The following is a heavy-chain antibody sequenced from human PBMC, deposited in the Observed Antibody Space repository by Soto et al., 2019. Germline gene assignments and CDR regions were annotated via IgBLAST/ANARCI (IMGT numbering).Heavy chain of an antibody. V-gene: IGHV3-23*01. J-gene: IGHJ3*02. CDR1: GFTFSSYA. CDR2: ISGSGGST. CDR3: AKDLRLLGVTMIVVVTDPLITRDAFDI. D-gene: IGHD3-22*01. Sequence: GESLKISCAASGFTFSSYAMSWVRQAPGKGLEWVSAISGSGGSTYYADSVKGRFTISRDNSKNTLYLQMNSLRAEDTAVYYCAKDLRLLGVTMIVVVTDPLITRDAFDIWGQGTMVTVSS.